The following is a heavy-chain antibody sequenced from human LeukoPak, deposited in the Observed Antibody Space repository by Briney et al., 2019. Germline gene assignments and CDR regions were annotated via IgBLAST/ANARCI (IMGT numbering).Heavy chain of an antibody. CDR3: AKDLKPAYYYDSSGYSFQH. Sequence: QSGGSLRLSCAASGFTFDDYAMPWVRQAPGKGLEWVSGISWNSGSIGYADSVKGRFTISRDNAKNSLYLQMNSLRAEDTALYYCAKDLKPAYYYDSSGYSFQHWGQGTLVTVSS. CDR1: GFTFDDYA. V-gene: IGHV3-9*01. CDR2: ISWNSGSI. D-gene: IGHD3-22*01. J-gene: IGHJ1*01.